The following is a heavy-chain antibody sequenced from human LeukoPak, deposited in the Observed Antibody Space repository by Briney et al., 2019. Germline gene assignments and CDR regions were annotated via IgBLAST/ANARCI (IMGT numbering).Heavy chain of an antibody. Sequence: GASVKVSCKTSGCYFIDYFIHWVRLAPGQGLEWMGWINPNGGGTNYAQKFQGRLTMTRDTSISTAYMELNSLRSDDTAIYYCVRDGVPAPEEFDYWGQGTLVTVSS. V-gene: IGHV1-2*02. CDR3: VRDGVPAPEEFDY. CDR2: INPNGGGT. CDR1: GCYFIDYF. D-gene: IGHD2-2*01. J-gene: IGHJ4*02.